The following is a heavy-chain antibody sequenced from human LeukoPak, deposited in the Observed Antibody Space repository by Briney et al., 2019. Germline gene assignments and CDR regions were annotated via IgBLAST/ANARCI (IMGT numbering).Heavy chain of an antibody. CDR3: ARLGGIAVAGTLQVFGY. V-gene: IGHV4-34*01. CDR2: INHSNST. D-gene: IGHD6-19*01. CDR1: SGLFSGCY. J-gene: IGHJ4*02. Sequence: SSETLSLTCAVYSGLFSGCYWRGLPQPPGKGGEGSGEINHSNSTNYNPSLKSRVTISVDKSKNHSSLQISSLTASETAVYYCARLGGIAVAGTLQVFGYWGQGTLVTVSS.